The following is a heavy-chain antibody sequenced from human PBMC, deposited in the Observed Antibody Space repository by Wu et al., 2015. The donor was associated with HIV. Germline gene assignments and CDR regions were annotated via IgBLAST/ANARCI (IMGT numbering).Heavy chain of an antibody. D-gene: IGHD2-21*01. CDR2: ISAYNGNT. J-gene: IGHJ1*01. Sequence: LVQSGAEVKKPGASVKVSCKASGYTFTSYGISWVRQAPGQGLEWMGWISAYNGNTNYAQKLQGRVTMTTDTSTSTAYMELSSLRSEDTALYYCAISPYCGKGCYQFLRHWGQGTLVIVSS. CDR3: AISPYCGKGCYQFLRH. V-gene: IGHV1-18*01. CDR1: GYTFTSYG.